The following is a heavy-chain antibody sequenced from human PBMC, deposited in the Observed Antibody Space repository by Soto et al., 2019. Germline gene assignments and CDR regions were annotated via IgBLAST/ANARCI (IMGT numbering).Heavy chain of an antibody. CDR1: GDSVSSGTYY. CDR2: IHYSGLT. CDR3: ARVQSEYCSGRNCYLHYFDF. D-gene: IGHD2-15*01. J-gene: IGHJ4*02. V-gene: IGHV4-61*01. Sequence: QVQLQESGPGLVKPSATLSLTCSVSGDSVSSGTYYWGWIRQPPGKGLEWIGYIHYSGLTDYNPSLKSRVNISIDTSKNQFSLNLRSVTAADKAVYYCARVQSEYCSGRNCYLHYFDFWGQGTLVTVSS.